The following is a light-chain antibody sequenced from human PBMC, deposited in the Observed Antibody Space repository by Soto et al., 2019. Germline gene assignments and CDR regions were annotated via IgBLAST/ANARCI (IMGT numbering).Light chain of an antibody. Sequence: AIRMTQSPSSFSASTAHRVTIPCRASQGISSYLAWYQQKPGKAPKLLMYAASSLQSGFPVRFSGSGSGTDFTLTISSLQSEDFATYYCQQSYSTPRTFGQGTKVDIK. CDR2: AAS. CDR1: QGISSY. CDR3: QQSYSTPRT. J-gene: IGKJ1*01. V-gene: IGKV1-8*01.